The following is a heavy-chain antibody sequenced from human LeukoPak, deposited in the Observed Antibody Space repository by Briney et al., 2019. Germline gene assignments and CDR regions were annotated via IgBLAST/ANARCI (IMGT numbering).Heavy chain of an antibody. CDR2: FSATDGSA. CDR3: ARAKIAAAGTGAFDV. J-gene: IGHJ3*01. Sequence: GGSLRLSCAASGFTFSSYAMTWVRQAPGKGLEWVSAFSATDGSAQYAESVEGRFTISRDNSKNTLFLQMNSLGAEDTAVYYCARAKIAAAGTGAFDVWGQGTLVPVSS. V-gene: IGHV3-23*01. CDR1: GFTFSSYA. D-gene: IGHD6-13*01.